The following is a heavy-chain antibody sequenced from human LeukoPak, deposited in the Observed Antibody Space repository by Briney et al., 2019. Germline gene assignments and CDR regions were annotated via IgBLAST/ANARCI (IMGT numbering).Heavy chain of an antibody. V-gene: IGHV3-74*01. CDR2: INGDGSST. CDR3: ARVLGRACFDY. J-gene: IGHJ4*02. Sequence: PGGSLRLSCIPSGFIFRNYDMHWVRQAPGKGLVWVSRINGDGSSTSYADSVKGRFTISRDNAKNTLYLQMNSLRAEDTAVYYCARVLGRACFDYWGQGTLVTVSS. CDR1: GFIFRNYD.